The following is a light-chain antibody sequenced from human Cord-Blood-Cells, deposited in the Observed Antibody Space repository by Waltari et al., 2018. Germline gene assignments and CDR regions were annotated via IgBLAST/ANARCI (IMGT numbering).Light chain of an antibody. CDR1: RSDVGRYNL. CDR3: CSYAGSSTLV. CDR2: EGS. J-gene: IGLJ3*02. V-gene: IGLV2-23*01. Sequence: QSALTQPASVSGSPGQSITISCTGTRSDVGRYNLVSWYHQHPGKAPKLMIYEGSKRPSGVSNRFSGSKSGNTASLTISGLQAEDEADYYCCSYAGSSTLVFGGGTKLTVL.